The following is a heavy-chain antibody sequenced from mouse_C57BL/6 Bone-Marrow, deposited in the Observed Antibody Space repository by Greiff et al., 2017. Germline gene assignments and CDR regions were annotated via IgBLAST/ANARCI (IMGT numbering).Heavy chain of an antibody. Sequence: EVQLQQSGAALVRPGASVKLSCTASGFNIKDDYMHWVKQRPEQGLEWIGWIDPENGDTEYASKFQGKATITADASSNTAYLQRSSLTSEDTAVYYCTTSIYYGNPYYFDYWGQGTTLTVSA. D-gene: IGHD2-1*01. J-gene: IGHJ2*01. V-gene: IGHV14-4*01. CDR1: GFNIKDDY. CDR2: IDPENGDT. CDR3: TTSIYYGNPYYFDY.